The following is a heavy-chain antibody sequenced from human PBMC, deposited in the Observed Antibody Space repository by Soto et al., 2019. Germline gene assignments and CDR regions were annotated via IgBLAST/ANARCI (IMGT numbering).Heavy chain of an antibody. D-gene: IGHD6-25*01. CDR1: GGTFSSYA. CDR3: ARLSSSGYHTHYYYYGMDV. CDR2: ITPIFGTA. J-gene: IGHJ6*02. V-gene: IGHV1-69*13. Sequence: SVKVSCKASGGTFSSYAISWVRQAPGQGLEWMGGITPIFGTANYAQKFQGRVTITADESTSTAYMELSSLRSEDTAVYYCARLSSSGYHTHYYYYGMDVWGQGTTVTVSS.